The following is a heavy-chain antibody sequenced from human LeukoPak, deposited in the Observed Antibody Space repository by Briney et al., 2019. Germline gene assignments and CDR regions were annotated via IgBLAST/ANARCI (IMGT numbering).Heavy chain of an antibody. D-gene: IGHD6-19*01. CDR2: IYYSGST. CDR3: ASSEQWLGGGWFDP. Sequence: SETLSLTCTVSGGSISSYYWSWIRQPPGKGLEWIGYIYYSGSTNYNPSLKSRVTISVDTSKNQFSLKLSSVTAADTAVYYCASSEQWLGGGWFDPWGQGTLVTVSS. J-gene: IGHJ5*02. V-gene: IGHV4-59*08. CDR1: GGSISSYY.